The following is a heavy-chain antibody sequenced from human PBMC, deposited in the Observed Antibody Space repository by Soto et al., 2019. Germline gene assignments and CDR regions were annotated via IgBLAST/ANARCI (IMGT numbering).Heavy chain of an antibody. CDR1: GGSISSYY. CDR3: ARVWYYFASGFFDP. J-gene: IGHJ5*02. CDR2: VDHNGNT. D-gene: IGHD3-10*01. Sequence: PSETLSLTCTVSGGSISSYYWSWIRQPPGKGLEWIGEVDHNGNTNYNPSLKSRVTISVDKSKNEFSLKLNSVTAADTAVYYCARVWYYFASGFFDPWGQGTLVTVSS. V-gene: IGHV4-59*12.